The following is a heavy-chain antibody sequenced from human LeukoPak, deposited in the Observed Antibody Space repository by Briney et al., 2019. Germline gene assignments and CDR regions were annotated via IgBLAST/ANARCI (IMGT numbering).Heavy chain of an antibody. CDR1: GFIFSDCT. D-gene: IGHD4-17*01. J-gene: IGHJ4*02. V-gene: IGHV3-30*04. CDR2: ISDNGRNQ. CDR3: TRNPYGDYAFDS. Sequence: GGSLRLSCGASGFIFSDCTIHWVRQSPGKGPEWVAAISDNGRNQYYADSAKGRFTVSRDNSKNTLYLQVDSLRTEDTAVFYCTRNPYGDYAFDSWGQGALVIVSS.